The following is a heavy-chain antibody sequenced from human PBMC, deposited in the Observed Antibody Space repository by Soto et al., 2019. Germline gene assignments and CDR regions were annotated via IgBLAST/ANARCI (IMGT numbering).Heavy chain of an antibody. V-gene: IGHV3-33*01. J-gene: IGHJ3*02. CDR3: ARSKDYGDYADAFDI. CDR1: GFTFSSHG. Sequence: GGSLRLSCAASGFTFSSHGMHWVRQAPGKGLEWVAVIWYDGSNKYYADSVKGRFAISRDNSKKMLYLQMNSLRVEDTALYYCARSKDYGDYADAFDIWGQGTVVTVSS. CDR2: IWYDGSNK. D-gene: IGHD4-17*01.